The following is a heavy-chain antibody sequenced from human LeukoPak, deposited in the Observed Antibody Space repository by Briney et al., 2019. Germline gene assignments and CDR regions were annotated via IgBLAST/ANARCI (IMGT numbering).Heavy chain of an antibody. CDR3: ARGQGRLPLDY. D-gene: IGHD1-1*01. J-gene: IGHJ4*02. V-gene: IGHV4-34*01. CDR2: INHSGST. Sequence: PSETLSLTCAVYGGSFSGYYWSWIRQPPGKGLEWIGEINHSGSTNYNPSLKSRVTISVDTSKNQFSLKLSSVTAADTAVYYCARGQGRLPLDYWGQGTLVTVSS. CDR1: GGSFSGYY.